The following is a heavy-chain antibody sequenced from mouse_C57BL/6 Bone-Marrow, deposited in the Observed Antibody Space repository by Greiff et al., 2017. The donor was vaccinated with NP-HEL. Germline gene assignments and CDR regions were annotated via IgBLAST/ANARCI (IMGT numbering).Heavy chain of an antibody. D-gene: IGHD1-1*01. CDR2: IDPEDGGT. J-gene: IGHJ2*01. CDR3: ARRKFYGSDY. Sequence: EVQLQESGAELVKPGASVKLSCTASGFNINDYYMHWVKQRTEQGLEWIGRIDPEDGGTKYAPKFQGKATITADTSSNTAYLQLSSLTSEDTAVYYCARRKFYGSDYWGQGTTLTVSS. CDR1: GFNINDYY. V-gene: IGHV14-2*01.